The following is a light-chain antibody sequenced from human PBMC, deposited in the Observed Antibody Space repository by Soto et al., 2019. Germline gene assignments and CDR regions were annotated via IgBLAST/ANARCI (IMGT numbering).Light chain of an antibody. Sequence: EIVLTQSPATLSLSPGERATLSCRASQSVNRFLAWYQQKPGQAPRLLIYDASNRATGIPARFSGSGSGTDFTLTISSLEPEDFPVYYCQQRSNWQYSFGQGTKLEIK. CDR3: QQRSNWQYS. CDR2: DAS. CDR1: QSVNRF. V-gene: IGKV3-11*01. J-gene: IGKJ2*03.